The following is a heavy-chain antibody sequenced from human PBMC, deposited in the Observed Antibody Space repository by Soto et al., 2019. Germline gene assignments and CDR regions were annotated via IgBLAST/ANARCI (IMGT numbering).Heavy chain of an antibody. J-gene: IGHJ5*02. CDR1: GFTVSSNY. D-gene: IGHD3-22*01. CDR3: ARYHYDSSGYYSWFDP. V-gene: IGHV3-53*01. Sequence: PVGSLRLSGAASGFTVSSNYMSWVRQAPGKGLEWVSVIYSGGSTYYADSVKGRFTISRDNSKNTLYLQMNSLRAEDTAVYYCARYHYDSSGYYSWFDPWGQGTLVTVSS. CDR2: IYSGGST.